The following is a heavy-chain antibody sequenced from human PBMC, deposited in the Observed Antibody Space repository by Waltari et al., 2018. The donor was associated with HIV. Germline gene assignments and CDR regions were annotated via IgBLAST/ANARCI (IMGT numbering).Heavy chain of an antibody. D-gene: IGHD1-26*01. CDR3: ARGEGGYTYGYNWLDL. CDR1: GFSLSSSG. Sequence: VQVVESGGSLVQPGWSRRLSCAASGFSLSSSGMHWVRQAPGKGLEWVALIWYDGSKKYYGDSVKGRFTIFSDKSKNTVFLQMTRLRVEDTATYYCARGEGGYTYGYNWLDLWGQGTVVTVSS. V-gene: IGHV3-33*01. CDR2: IWYDGSKK. J-gene: IGHJ5*02.